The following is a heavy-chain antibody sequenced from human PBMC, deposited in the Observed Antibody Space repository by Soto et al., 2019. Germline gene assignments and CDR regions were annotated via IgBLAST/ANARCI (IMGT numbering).Heavy chain of an antibody. D-gene: IGHD6-13*01. CDR1: GYTFTSYG. CDR2: ISAYNGNT. J-gene: IGHJ4*02. CDR3: ARDKRIAAAGPFDY. V-gene: IGHV1-18*01. Sequence: ASVKVSCKASGYTFTSYGISWVRQAPGQGLEWMGWISAYNGNTNYAQKLQGRVTMTTDTSTSTAYMELRSLRSDDTAVYYCARDKRIAAAGPFDYWGQGTLVTVSS.